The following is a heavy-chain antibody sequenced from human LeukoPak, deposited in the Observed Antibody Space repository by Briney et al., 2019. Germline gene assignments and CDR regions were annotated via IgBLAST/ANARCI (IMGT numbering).Heavy chain of an antibody. Sequence: GESLKISCKGSGYNFTSYWISWVRQLPGKGLEWMGRIDPSDSYTNYSPSFQGHVTISAGKSISTAYLQWSSLKASDTAMYYCARRHYYGSGSYPYWGQGTLVTVSS. J-gene: IGHJ4*02. D-gene: IGHD3-10*01. CDR1: GYNFTSYW. CDR3: ARRHYYGSGSYPY. CDR2: IDPSDSYT. V-gene: IGHV5-10-1*01.